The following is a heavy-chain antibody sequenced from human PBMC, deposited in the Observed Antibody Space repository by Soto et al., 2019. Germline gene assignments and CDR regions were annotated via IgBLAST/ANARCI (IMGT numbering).Heavy chain of an antibody. CDR3: ARLPYSYSGYDETYFDY. J-gene: IGHJ4*02. D-gene: IGHD5-12*01. CDR1: GGSISSADYY. CDR2: IYYSGST. V-gene: IGHV4-39*01. Sequence: SETLSLTCSVSGGSISSADYYWALTRQPPGKGLEWIGTIYYSGSTFSNPSLKSRVAMSIDTSNNQFSLEMRSVTAADTAVYYCARLPYSYSGYDETYFDYWGQGTLVTVSS.